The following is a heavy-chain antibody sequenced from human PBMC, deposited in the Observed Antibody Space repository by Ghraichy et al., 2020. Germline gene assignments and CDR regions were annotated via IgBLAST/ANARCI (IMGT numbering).Heavy chain of an antibody. V-gene: IGHV4-59*08. CDR2: ISDSGIT. J-gene: IGHJ5*01. D-gene: IGHD3-16*01. CDR1: GDSISNYY. CDR3: ARRGRIGGTFSWFDS. Sequence: SETLSLTCTISGDSISNYYWSWIRQPPGKELEWIGYISDSGITNYNPSLMRRVTISLDTSKTHLSLALRSVTAADTAVYYCARRGRIGGTFSWFDSWGQGTLVTVSA.